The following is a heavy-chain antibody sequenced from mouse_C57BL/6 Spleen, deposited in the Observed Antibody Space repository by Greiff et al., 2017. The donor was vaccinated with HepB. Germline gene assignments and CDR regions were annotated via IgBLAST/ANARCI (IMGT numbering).Heavy chain of an antibody. CDR1: GFNIKDDY. J-gene: IGHJ3*01. CDR2: IDPENGDT. CDR3: TTSRATLRGFAY. D-gene: IGHD1-1*01. V-gene: IGHV14-4*01. Sequence: EVKLQQSGAELVRPGASVKLSCTASGFNIKDDYMHWVKQRPEQGLEWIGWIDPENGDTEYASKFQGKATITADTSSNTAYLQLSSLTSEDTAVYYCTTSRATLRGFAYWGQGTLVTVSA.